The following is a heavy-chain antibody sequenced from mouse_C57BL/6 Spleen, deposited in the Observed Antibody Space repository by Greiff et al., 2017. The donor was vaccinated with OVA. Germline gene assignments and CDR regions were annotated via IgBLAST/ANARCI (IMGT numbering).Heavy chain of an antibody. CDR1: GYTFTSYW. J-gene: IGHJ3*01. CDR2: IDPSDSET. Sequence: QVQLQQPGAELVRPGSSVKLSCKASGYTFTSYWMPWVKQRPIQGLEWIGNIDPSDSETHYNHKFQDKATLTVDKSSSTAYMQLSSLTSEDSAVYYCARAHYDYGSSDDWFAYWGKGTLVTVSA. D-gene: IGHD1-1*01. CDR3: ARAHYDYGSSDDWFAY. V-gene: IGHV1-52*01.